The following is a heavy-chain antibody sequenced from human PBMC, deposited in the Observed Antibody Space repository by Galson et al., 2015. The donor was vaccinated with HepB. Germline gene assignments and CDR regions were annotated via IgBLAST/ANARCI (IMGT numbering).Heavy chain of an antibody. CDR1: GFTFSSYA. Sequence: SLRLSCAASGFTFSSYAMNWVRQAPGKGLEWVSYISSSGSTIYYADSVKGRFTISRDNAKNSLYLQMNSLRAEDTAVYYCARAKRQWLVRGTFDYWGQGTLVTVSS. V-gene: IGHV3-48*03. J-gene: IGHJ4*02. D-gene: IGHD6-19*01. CDR2: ISSSGSTI. CDR3: ARAKRQWLVRGTFDY.